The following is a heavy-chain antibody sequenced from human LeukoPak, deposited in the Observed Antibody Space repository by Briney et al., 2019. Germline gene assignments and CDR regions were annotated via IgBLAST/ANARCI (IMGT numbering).Heavy chain of an antibody. CDR1: GGSISSSSYY. CDR2: IYYSGST. V-gene: IGHV4-39*01. CDR3: ARQPVVPAAVYYGMDV. J-gene: IGHJ6*02. Sequence: SETLSLTCTVSGGSISSSSYYWGWIRQPPGKGLEWIGSIYYSGSTYYNPSLKSRVTISVDTSKNQFSLKLSSVTAADTAVYYCARQPVVPAAVYYGMDVWDQGTTVTVSS. D-gene: IGHD2-2*01.